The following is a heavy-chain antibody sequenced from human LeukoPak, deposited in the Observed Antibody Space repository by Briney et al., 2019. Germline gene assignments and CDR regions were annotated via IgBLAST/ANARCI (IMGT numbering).Heavy chain of an antibody. CDR1: GFSFSSYA. J-gene: IGHJ4*02. CDR2: ISGSGSTT. CDR3: AKDAQGGSGSYSWGTFDH. Sequence: GGSLRLSCAASGFSFSSYALSWVRRAPGKGLEWVSGISGSGSTTAYTDSVRGRFTVSRDNLKNTVYLQMNSLRDEDTAVYYCAKDAQGGSGSYSWGTFDHWGQGTLVTVSS. D-gene: IGHD3-10*01. V-gene: IGHV3-23*01.